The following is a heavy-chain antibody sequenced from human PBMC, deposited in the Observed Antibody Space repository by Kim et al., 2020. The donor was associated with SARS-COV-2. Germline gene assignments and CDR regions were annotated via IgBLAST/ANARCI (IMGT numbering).Heavy chain of an antibody. D-gene: IGHD2-2*01. CDR1: GGSISSSNW. V-gene: IGHV4-4*02. Sequence: SETLSLTCAVSGGSISSSNWWSWVRQPPGKGLEWIGEIYHSGSTNYNPSLKSRVTISVDKSKNQFSLKLSSVTAADTAVYYCARCGFSSTSCFDYWGQGTLVTVSS. CDR3: ARCGFSSTSCFDY. CDR2: IYHSGST. J-gene: IGHJ4*02.